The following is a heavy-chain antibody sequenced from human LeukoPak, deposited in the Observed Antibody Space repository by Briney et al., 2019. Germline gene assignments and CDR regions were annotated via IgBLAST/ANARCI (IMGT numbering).Heavy chain of an antibody. Sequence: GGPLTLFCAASGFTFSNAWMTCVRQAPGKGREWVGRIKSKSDVRTRDYAGPVQRRLSISRDDSKITMYLQMNSLKIEDTAVYYCTTGHYVWGSTCDYWGQGTLVTVSS. CDR1: GFTFSNAW. CDR2: IKSKSDVRTR. J-gene: IGHJ4*02. CDR3: TTGHYVWGSTCDY. V-gene: IGHV3-15*01. D-gene: IGHD3-16*01.